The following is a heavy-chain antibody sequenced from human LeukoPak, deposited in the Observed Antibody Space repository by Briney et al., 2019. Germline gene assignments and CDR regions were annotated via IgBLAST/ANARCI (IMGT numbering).Heavy chain of an antibody. D-gene: IGHD2-21*01. CDR3: ARVHIVTGTYFDS. J-gene: IGHJ4*02. V-gene: IGHV4-4*07. CDR2: IYSSGFT. Sequence: SETLSLTCTVSGDSFCGFYWSWLRQPAGAGLEWIGRIYSSGFTEFNLSLDNRVTMAIDTSKNEFSLKLTSVTAADTGLYYCARVHIVTGTYFDSWGQGLLVTVSS. CDR1: GDSFCGFY.